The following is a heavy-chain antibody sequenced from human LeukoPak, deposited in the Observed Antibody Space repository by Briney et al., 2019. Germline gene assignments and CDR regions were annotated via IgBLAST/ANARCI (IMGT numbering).Heavy chain of an antibody. Sequence: PGGSLRLSCAASGFTFSSYAMSWVRQAPEKGLEFVANIKEDGSEKHYVDSVKGRFTISRDNAKNSLYLQMNSLRAEDTALYYCATSRVPWGLDVWGQGTTVTVSS. V-gene: IGHV3-7*01. D-gene: IGHD5-24*01. J-gene: IGHJ6*02. CDR1: GFTFSSYA. CDR2: IKEDGSEK. CDR3: ATSRVPWGLDV.